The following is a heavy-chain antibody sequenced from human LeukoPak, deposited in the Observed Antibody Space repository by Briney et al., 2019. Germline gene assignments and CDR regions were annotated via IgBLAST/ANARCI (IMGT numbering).Heavy chain of an antibody. J-gene: IGHJ4*02. CDR3: ARESKVATRIAAAGVGGY. D-gene: IGHD6-13*01. Sequence: ASVKVSCKASGYTFTGYYMHWVRQAPGQGLEWMGWINPNSGGTNYAQKFQGRVTMTRDTSISTAYMELSRLRSDDTAVYYCARESKVATRIAAAGVGGYWGQGTLVTVSS. CDR1: GYTFTGYY. V-gene: IGHV1-2*02. CDR2: INPNSGGT.